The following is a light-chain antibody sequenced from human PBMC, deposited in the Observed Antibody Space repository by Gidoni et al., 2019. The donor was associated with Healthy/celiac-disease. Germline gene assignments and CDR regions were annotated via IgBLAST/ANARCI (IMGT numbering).Light chain of an antibody. Sequence: DIPMTQSPSSLSASVGDRVTITCRASQSISSYLNWYQQKPGKAPKLLIYAASSLQSGVPSRFSGSGSGTDFTLTISSLQPEDFATYYCQQSYSTPQFFGQGTKLEIK. CDR1: QSISSY. CDR3: QQSYSTPQF. J-gene: IGKJ2*01. CDR2: AAS. V-gene: IGKV1-39*01.